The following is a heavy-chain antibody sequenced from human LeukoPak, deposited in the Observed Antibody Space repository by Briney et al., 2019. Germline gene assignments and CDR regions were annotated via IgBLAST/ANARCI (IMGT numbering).Heavy chain of an antibody. J-gene: IGHJ4*02. V-gene: IGHV3-23*01. D-gene: IGHD2-2*01. Sequence: PGGSLRLSCAASGFTFSSYAMSWVRQAPGKGLEWVSSVTASGGGTYYADSVKGRFTISRDNSKDKLYLQMNSLRAEDTAVYYCATTSAKSCSSTSCYSEYWGQGNQVTLSS. CDR1: GFTFSSYA. CDR2: VTASGGGT. CDR3: ATTSAKSCSSTSCYSEY.